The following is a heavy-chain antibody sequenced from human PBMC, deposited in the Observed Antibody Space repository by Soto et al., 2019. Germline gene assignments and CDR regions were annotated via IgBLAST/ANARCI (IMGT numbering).Heavy chain of an antibody. J-gene: IGHJ6*02. D-gene: IGHD3-3*01. V-gene: IGHV1-69*06. CDR2: TIQMFGTT. CDR3: ARGAITVFGVVVGSMDV. Sequence: QEQLVQSGAEVKKPGSSLKVSCKATGGTFNNSGISWVRQAPGQGLEWMGCTIQMFGTTEYAQKFQGRVTITADKSTRTVYMELTSLKFEDTGVYFCARGAITVFGVVVGSMDVWGQGTKVTVSS. CDR1: GGTFNNSG.